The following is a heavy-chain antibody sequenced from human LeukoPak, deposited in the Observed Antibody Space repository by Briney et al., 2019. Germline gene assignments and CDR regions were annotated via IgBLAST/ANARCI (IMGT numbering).Heavy chain of an antibody. CDR2: ISYDGSNK. CDR3: ARDPSSVNRGPNDY. D-gene: IGHD6-6*01. V-gene: IGHV3-30-3*01. CDR1: GFTFNNYA. Sequence: GGSLRLSCAASGFTFNNYAVHWVRQAPGKGLEWVAVISYDGSNKYYADSVKGRFTISRDNSKNTLYLQMNSLRAEDTAVYYCARDPSSVNRGPNDYWGQGTLVTVTS. J-gene: IGHJ4*02.